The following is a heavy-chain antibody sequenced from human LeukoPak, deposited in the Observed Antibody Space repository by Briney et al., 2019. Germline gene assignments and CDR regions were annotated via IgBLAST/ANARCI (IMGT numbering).Heavy chain of an antibody. Sequence: GGPLRLSCAASGFTFSSYEMNWVRQAPGKGLEWVSYISSSGSTIYYADSVKGRFTISRDNAKNSLYLQMNSLRAEDTAVYYCARLSTVTTFDYWGQGTLVTVPS. D-gene: IGHD4-17*01. J-gene: IGHJ4*02. CDR3: ARLSTVTTFDY. CDR1: GFTFSSYE. V-gene: IGHV3-48*03. CDR2: ISSSGSTI.